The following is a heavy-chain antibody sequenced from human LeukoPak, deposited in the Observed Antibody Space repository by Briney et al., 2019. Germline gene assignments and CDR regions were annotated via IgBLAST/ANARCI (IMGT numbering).Heavy chain of an antibody. CDR1: GFTVSSNY. D-gene: IGHD6-19*01. V-gene: IGHV3-53*01. CDR2: IYSGGST. Sequence: GGSLRLSCAASGFTVSSNYMSWVRQAPGKGLEWVSVIYSGGSTYYADSVKGRFTISRDNSNNTLYLQMNSLRAEDTAVYYCARDLDTSGWYYYYMDVWGKGTTVTVSS. J-gene: IGHJ6*03. CDR3: ARDLDTSGWYYYYMDV.